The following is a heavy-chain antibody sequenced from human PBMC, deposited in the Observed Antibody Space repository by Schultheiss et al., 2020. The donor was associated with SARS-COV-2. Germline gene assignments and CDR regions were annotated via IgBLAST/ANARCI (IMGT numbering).Heavy chain of an antibody. D-gene: IGHD6-13*01. Sequence: GESLKISCAASGFTFSSYAMSWVRQAPGKGLEWVAVIWYDGSNKYYADSVKGRFTISRDNSKNTLYLQMNSLRAEDTAVYYCARGSSSWSAWFDPWGQGTLVTVSS. V-gene: IGHV3-30*04. CDR1: GFTFSSYA. J-gene: IGHJ5*02. CDR3: ARGSSSWSAWFDP. CDR2: IWYDGSNK.